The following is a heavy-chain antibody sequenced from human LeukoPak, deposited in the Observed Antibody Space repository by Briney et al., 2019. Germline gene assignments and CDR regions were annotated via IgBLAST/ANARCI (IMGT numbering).Heavy chain of an antibody. CDR1: GCTFSTYS. CDR3: ARHEPVITLSAYYYGMDV. J-gene: IGHJ6*02. CDR2: ISTSSTYI. V-gene: IGHV3-21*01. D-gene: IGHD1-14*01. Sequence: GRSLRLSCAASGCTFSTYSMNWVRQPPGKGLELVSSISTSSTYIYYADSVKGRFTISRDNANNSLYLQMNSLRAEDTAVYYCARHEPVITLSAYYYGMDVWGPGTTVTVSS.